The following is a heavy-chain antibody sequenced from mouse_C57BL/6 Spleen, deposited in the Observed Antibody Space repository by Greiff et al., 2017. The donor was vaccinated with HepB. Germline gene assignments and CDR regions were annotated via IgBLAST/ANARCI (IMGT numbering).Heavy chain of an antibody. D-gene: IGHD2-3*01. CDR2: ISSGGSYT. Sequence: EVQLVESGGDLVKPGGSLKLSCAASGFTFSSYGMSWVRQTPDKRLEWVATISSGGSYTYYPDSVKGRFTISRDNAKNTLYLQMSSLKSEDTAMYYGARQLYDGYFDYWGQGTTLTVSS. J-gene: IGHJ2*01. V-gene: IGHV5-6*01. CDR1: GFTFSSYG. CDR3: ARQLYDGYFDY.